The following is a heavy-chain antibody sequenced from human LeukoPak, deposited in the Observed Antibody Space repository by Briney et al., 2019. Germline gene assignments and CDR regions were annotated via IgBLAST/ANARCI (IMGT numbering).Heavy chain of an antibody. V-gene: IGHV3-66*01. J-gene: IGHJ4*02. Sequence: PGGSLRLSCAASGFTFSSYSMNWVRQAPGKGLQWVSVIYAGASGTTYYAGPVKGRFTISRDNSKNTVYLQMSSLRAEDTAVYYCAGDGYESNGYVDYWGQGTLVTVSS. CDR1: GFTFSSYS. D-gene: IGHD3-22*01. CDR2: IYAGASGTT. CDR3: AGDGYESNGYVDY.